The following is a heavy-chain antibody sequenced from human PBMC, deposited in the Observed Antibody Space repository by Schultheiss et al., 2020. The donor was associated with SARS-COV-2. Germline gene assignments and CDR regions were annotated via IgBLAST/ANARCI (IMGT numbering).Heavy chain of an antibody. CDR2: ISYDGSNK. J-gene: IGHJ4*02. V-gene: IGHV3-30*04. CDR1: GFTFSSYA. CDR3: AKDNPEQWLGC. Sequence: GGSLRLSCAASGFTFSSYAMHWVRQAPGKGLEWVAVISYDGSNKYYADSVKGRFTISRDNSKNSLYLQMNSLRTEDTALYYCAKDNPEQWLGCWGQGTLVTVSS. D-gene: IGHD6-19*01.